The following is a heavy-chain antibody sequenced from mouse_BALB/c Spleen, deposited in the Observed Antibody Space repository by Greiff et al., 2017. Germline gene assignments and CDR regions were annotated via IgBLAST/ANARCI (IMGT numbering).Heavy chain of an antibody. CDR1: GYTFTSYW. CDR2: INPSNGRT. Sequence: QVQLQQPGAELVKPGASVKLSCKASGYTFTSYWMHWVKQRPGQGLEWIGEINPSNGRTNYNEKFKSKATLTVDKSSSTAYMQLSSLTSEDSAVYYCARGVTTVVATGFDYWGQGTTLTVSS. D-gene: IGHD1-1*01. V-gene: IGHV1S81*02. CDR3: ARGVTTVVATGFDY. J-gene: IGHJ2*01.